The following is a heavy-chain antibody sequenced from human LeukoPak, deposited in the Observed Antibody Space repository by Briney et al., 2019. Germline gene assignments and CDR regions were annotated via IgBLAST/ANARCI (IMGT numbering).Heavy chain of an antibody. CDR3: AKGYSSSWYNYFDY. Sequence: GRSLRLSCAASGFTSSSYAMHWVRQAPGKGLEWVAVISYDGSNKYYADSVKGRFTISRDNSKITLYLQMNSLRAEDTAVYYCAKGYSSSWYNYFDYWGQGTLVTVSS. J-gene: IGHJ4*02. CDR1: GFTSSSYA. D-gene: IGHD6-13*01. CDR2: ISYDGSNK. V-gene: IGHV3-30-3*01.